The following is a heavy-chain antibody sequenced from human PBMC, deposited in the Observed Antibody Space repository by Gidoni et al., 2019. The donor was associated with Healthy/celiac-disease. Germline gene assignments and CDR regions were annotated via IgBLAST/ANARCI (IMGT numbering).Heavy chain of an antibody. CDR3: ARVIGYSGYEDWFDP. V-gene: IGHV1-18*04. D-gene: IGHD5-12*01. J-gene: IGHJ5*02. Sequence: QVQLVQSGAEVKKPGASVKVSCKASGYTFTSYGISWVRQAPVQGLEWMGWISANNGNTNYAQKLQGRATMTTDTSTSTAYMELRSLRSDDTAVYYCARVIGYSGYEDWFDPWGQGTLVTVSS. CDR1: GYTFTSYG. CDR2: ISANNGNT.